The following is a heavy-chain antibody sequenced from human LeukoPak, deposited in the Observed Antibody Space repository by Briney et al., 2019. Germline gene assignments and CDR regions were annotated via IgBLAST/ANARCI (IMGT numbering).Heavy chain of an antibody. CDR1: GISLSTNKVD. J-gene: IGHJ4*02. Sequence: ESGPTLVNPTQTLTLTCTFSGISLSTNKVDVGWIRQPPVKAMGWLALIYWDDDKRYSLSLKSSLTIIKDTSQNQVVLTMTNMDHVDAATYCCAHGGITGTLFDYWGQGTLVTVSS. D-gene: IGHD1-7*01. CDR2: IYWDDDK. CDR3: AHGGITGTLFDY. V-gene: IGHV2-5*02.